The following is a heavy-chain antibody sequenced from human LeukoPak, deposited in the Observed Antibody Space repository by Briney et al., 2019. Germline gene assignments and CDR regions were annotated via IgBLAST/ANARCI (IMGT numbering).Heavy chain of an antibody. CDR3: AKVAAMGILYYFDY. CDR2: IRYDGSDK. D-gene: IGHD7-27*01. J-gene: IGHJ4*02. CDR1: GFTFSSYG. Sequence: SGGSLRLSCAASGFTFSSYGMHWVRQAPGKGLEWVAFIRYDGSDKYYADSVKGRFTISRDNSKNTLYLQMNSLRAEDTAVYYCAKVAAMGILYYFDYWGQGTLVTVSS. V-gene: IGHV3-30*02.